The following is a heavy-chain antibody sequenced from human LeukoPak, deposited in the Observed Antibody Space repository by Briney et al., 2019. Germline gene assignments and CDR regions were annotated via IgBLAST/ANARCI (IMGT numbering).Heavy chain of an antibody. J-gene: IGHJ5*02. D-gene: IGHD5/OR15-5a*01. Sequence: SVKVSCKASGGTFSSYTISWVRQAPGQGLEWMGRIIPILGIANYAQKFQGRVTITADKSTSTAYMELSSLRSEDTAVYYCASPRGGGVDDCWFDPWGQGTLVTVSS. CDR1: GGTFSSYT. CDR2: IIPILGIA. CDR3: ASPRGGGVDDCWFDP. V-gene: IGHV1-69*02.